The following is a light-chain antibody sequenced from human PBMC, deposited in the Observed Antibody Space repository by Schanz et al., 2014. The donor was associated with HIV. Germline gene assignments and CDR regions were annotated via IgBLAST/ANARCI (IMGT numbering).Light chain of an antibody. CDR3: QVWDSSVDVV. CDR2: YDT. Sequence: VLTQPPSVSVAPGKTARITCGANNLGSKSVHWYQQKPGQAPVLVIYYDTDRPSGIPERLSGYNSGHTATLTISSVEAGDEADYYCQVWDSSVDVVFGGGTKLTVL. V-gene: IGLV3-21*04. CDR1: NLGSKS. J-gene: IGLJ2*01.